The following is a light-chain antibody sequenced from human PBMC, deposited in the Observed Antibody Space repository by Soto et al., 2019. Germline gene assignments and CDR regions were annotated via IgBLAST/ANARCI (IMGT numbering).Light chain of an antibody. CDR2: DAS. Sequence: EVVLTQSPATLSLPPGERATLSCRASQSVSIYLAWYQRKPGQAPRLLIYDASKRATGIPARFSGSGSGTDFTLTISSLEPEDFALYYCQQRSNWLITFGQGTRLEIK. J-gene: IGKJ5*01. CDR3: QQRSNWLIT. CDR1: QSVSIY. V-gene: IGKV3-11*01.